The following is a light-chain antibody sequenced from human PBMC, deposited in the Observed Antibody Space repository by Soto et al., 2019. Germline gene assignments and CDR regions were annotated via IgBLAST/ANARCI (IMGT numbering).Light chain of an antibody. Sequence: DIQMTQSPPSLSASVADRGPITCRASQGISSWLAWYQQRSGKAPKLLIYAASSLQTGVPSRFSGSGSGTDCTLTSSSLQPEEFATYYCQQANSSPPTFGQGTKV. CDR1: QGISSW. V-gene: IGKV1-12*01. J-gene: IGKJ1*01. CDR2: AAS. CDR3: QQANSSPPT.